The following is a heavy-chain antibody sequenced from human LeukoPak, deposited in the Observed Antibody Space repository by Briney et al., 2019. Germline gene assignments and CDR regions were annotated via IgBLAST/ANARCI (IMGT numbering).Heavy chain of an antibody. CDR2: ISGSGGST. D-gene: IGHD3-22*01. Sequence: GGSRRLSCAASGFTFSSYAMSWVRQAPGKGLEWVSAISGSGGSTYYADSVKGRFTISRDNSKNTLYLQMNSLRAEDTAVYYCAKAGPRGYYDSSGYYYYFDYWGQGTLVTVSS. J-gene: IGHJ4*02. CDR3: AKAGPRGYYDSSGYYYYFDY. V-gene: IGHV3-23*01. CDR1: GFTFSSYA.